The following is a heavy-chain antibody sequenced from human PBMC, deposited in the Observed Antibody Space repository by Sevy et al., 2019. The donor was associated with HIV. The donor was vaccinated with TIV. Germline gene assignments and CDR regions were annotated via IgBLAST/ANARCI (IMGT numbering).Heavy chain of an antibody. CDR3: AKALNPALESMIEVVLRTLKGFDV. D-gene: IGHD3-22*01. CDR2: ISGPGLST. CDR1: GFTFNTHA. Sequence: GGSLRLSCAASGFTFNTHAMTWVRQAPGKGLEWVSVISGPGLSTYYADFVKGRFTISRDNSKNTLYLQMNSLRADETATYYCAKALNPALESMIEVVLRTLKGFDVWGQGTMVTVSS. V-gene: IGHV3-23*01. J-gene: IGHJ3*01.